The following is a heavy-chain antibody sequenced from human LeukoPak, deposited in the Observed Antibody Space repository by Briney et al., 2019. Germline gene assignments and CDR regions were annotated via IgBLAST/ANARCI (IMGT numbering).Heavy chain of an antibody. CDR3: ARDPGRYGDLPFDY. V-gene: IGHV4-39*07. CDR2: IYYSGST. Sequence: SETLSLTCAVYGGSFSSYYWGWIRQPPGKGLEWIGSIYYSGSTYYNPSLKSRVTISVDTSKNQFSLKLSSVTAADTAVYYCARDPGRYGDLPFDYWGQGTLVTVSS. D-gene: IGHD4-17*01. CDR1: GGSFSSYY. J-gene: IGHJ4*02.